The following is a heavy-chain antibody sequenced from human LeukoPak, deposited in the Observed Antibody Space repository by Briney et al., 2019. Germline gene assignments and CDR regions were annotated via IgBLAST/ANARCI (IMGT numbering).Heavy chain of an antibody. CDR1: GFTVSGNY. CDR3: ARVDIVLMVYAIPSGAFDI. Sequence: SGGSLRLSCAASGFTVSGNYMSWVRQAPGKGLEWVSVIYSGDSTYYADSVKGRFTISRDNSKNTLYLQMNSLRAEDTAVYYCARVDIVLMVYAIPSGAFDIWGQGTMVTVSS. D-gene: IGHD2-8*01. V-gene: IGHV3-53*01. CDR2: IYSGDST. J-gene: IGHJ3*02.